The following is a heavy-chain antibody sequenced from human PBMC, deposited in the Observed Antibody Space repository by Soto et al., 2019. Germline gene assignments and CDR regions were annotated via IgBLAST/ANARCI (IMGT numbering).Heavy chain of an antibody. CDR2: MDPNSGNT. J-gene: IGHJ3*02. CDR3: ARVLGPYYDFWSGYYAAFDI. Sequence: ASVKVSCKASGYTFTSYDINCVRQATGQGLEWMGWMDPNSGNTGYAQKFQGRVTMTRNTSISTAYMELSSLRSEDTAVYYCARVLGPYYDFWSGYYAAFDIWGRGTMVTVSS. D-gene: IGHD3-3*01. CDR1: GYTFTSYD. V-gene: IGHV1-8*01.